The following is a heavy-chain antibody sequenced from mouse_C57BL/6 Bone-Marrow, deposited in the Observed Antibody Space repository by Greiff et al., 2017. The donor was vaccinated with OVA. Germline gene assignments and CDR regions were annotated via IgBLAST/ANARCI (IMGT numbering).Heavy chain of an antibody. J-gene: IGHJ1*03. CDR2: IDPSDSET. V-gene: IGHV1-52*01. D-gene: IGHD2-1*01. CDR1: GYTFTSYW. CDR3: ARPIYGNYWYFDV. Sequence: QVQLQQSGAELVRPGSSVKLSCKASGYTFTSYWMHWVKQRPIQGLEWIGNIDPSDSETHYNQTFKDQATLTVDNASSTAYMQLSSLTSEDSAVYYCARPIYGNYWYFDVWGTGTTVTVSS.